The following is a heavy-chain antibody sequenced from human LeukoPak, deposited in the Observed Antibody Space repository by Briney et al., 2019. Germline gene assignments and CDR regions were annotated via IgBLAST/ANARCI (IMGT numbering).Heavy chain of an antibody. D-gene: IGHD6-13*01. Sequence: SETLSLTCTVSGGSISSYYWSWIRQPPGKGLEWIGCIYYSGSTNYNPSLKSRVTISVDTSKNQFSLKLSSVTAADTAVYYCARDQLVLGAGMDVWGQGTTVTVSS. CDR2: IYYSGST. J-gene: IGHJ6*02. CDR3: ARDQLVLGAGMDV. V-gene: IGHV4-59*01. CDR1: GGSISSYY.